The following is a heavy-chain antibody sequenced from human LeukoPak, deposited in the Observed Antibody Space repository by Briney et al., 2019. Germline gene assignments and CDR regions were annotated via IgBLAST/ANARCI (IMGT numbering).Heavy chain of an antibody. Sequence: GGSLRLSCAASGFTFSDYYMSWIRQAPGKGLEWVSYISSSGSTIYYADSVKGRFTIPRDNAKNSLYLQMNSLRAEDTAVYYCARDVITFGGVKSWFDPWGQGTLVTVSS. J-gene: IGHJ5*02. V-gene: IGHV3-11*01. D-gene: IGHD3-16*01. CDR1: GFTFSDYY. CDR2: ISSSGSTI. CDR3: ARDVITFGGVKSWFDP.